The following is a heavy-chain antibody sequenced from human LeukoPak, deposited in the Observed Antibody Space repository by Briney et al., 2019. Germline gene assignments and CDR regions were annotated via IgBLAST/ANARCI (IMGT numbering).Heavy chain of an antibody. J-gene: IGHJ5*02. D-gene: IGHD2/OR15-2a*01. CDR3: ARGGLLFNWFDP. CDR2: INHSGST. V-gene: IGHV4-34*01. Sequence: SETLSLTCAVYGGSFSGYYWSWIRQPSGKGLEWIGEINHSGSTNYNPSLKSRVTISVDTSKNQFSLKLSSVTAADTAVYYCARGGLLFNWFDPWGQGTLVTVSS. CDR1: GGSFSGYY.